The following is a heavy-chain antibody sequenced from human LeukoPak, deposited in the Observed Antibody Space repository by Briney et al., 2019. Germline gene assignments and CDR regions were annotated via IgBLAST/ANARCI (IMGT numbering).Heavy chain of an antibody. V-gene: IGHV1-69*01. CDR3: AREVTRYCSSTSCLNWFDP. Sequence: SVKVSCKASGGTFSSYAISWVRQAPEQGLEWMGGIIPIFGTANYAQKFQGRVTITADESTSTAYMELSSLRSEDTAVYYCAREVTRYCSSTSCLNWFDPWGQGTLVTVSS. J-gene: IGHJ5*02. CDR2: IIPIFGTA. D-gene: IGHD2-2*01. CDR1: GGTFSSYA.